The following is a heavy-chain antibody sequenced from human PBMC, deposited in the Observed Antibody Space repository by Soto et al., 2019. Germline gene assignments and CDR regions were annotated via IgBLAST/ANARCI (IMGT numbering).Heavy chain of an antibody. Sequence: SETLSLTCAVYGGSFSGYYWSWIRQPPGKGLEWIGEINHSGSTNHNPSLKSRVTISVDTSKNQFSLKLSSVTAADTAVYYCARGEVETATMILYYFDYWGQGTLVTVSS. V-gene: IGHV4-34*01. CDR2: INHSGST. D-gene: IGHD6-25*01. J-gene: IGHJ4*02. CDR1: GGSFSGYY. CDR3: ARGEVETATMILYYFDY.